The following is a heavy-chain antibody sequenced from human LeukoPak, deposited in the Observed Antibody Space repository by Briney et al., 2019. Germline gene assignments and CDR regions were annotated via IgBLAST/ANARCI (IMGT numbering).Heavy chain of an antibody. Sequence: KPSETLSLTCTVSGGSISSSSYYWSWIRQPPGKGLEWIGYIYYSGSTNYNPSLKSRVTISVDTSKNQFSLKLSSVTAADTAVYYCARDRGYSGYDYDYYYGMDVWGKGTTVTVSS. CDR2: IYYSGST. CDR1: GGSISSSSYY. V-gene: IGHV4-61*01. CDR3: ARDRGYSGYDYDYYYGMDV. J-gene: IGHJ6*04. D-gene: IGHD5-12*01.